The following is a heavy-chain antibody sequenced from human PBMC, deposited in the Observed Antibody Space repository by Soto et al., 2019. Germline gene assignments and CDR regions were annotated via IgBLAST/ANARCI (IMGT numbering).Heavy chain of an antibody. Sequence: QLQLQGSGSGLVKPSQTLSLICAVSGGSITNGYSWSWIRQPPGKGLEWIGYIYHNEYAYYNPSLKSRVTISVDRSKNQFSQKLNSVIAADTAVYYCARVRTVARGGFDYWGQGTLVTVSS. CDR1: GGSITNGYS. CDR2: IYHNEYA. V-gene: IGHV4-30-2*01. J-gene: IGHJ4*02. CDR3: ARVRTVARGGFDY. D-gene: IGHD2-15*01.